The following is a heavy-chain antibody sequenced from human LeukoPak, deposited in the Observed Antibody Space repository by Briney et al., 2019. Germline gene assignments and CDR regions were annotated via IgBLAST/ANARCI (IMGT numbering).Heavy chain of an antibody. CDR1: GYTFTSYY. CDR2: ISPSGGST. V-gene: IGHV1-46*01. CDR3: ARKGYEAAAGDY. D-gene: IGHD6-13*01. Sequence: ASVKVSCKASGYTFTSYYMHWVRQAPGQGLEWMGIISPSGGSTSYAQKFQGRVTMTRDTSTSTVYMELSSLRSEDTAVYYCARKGYEAAAGDYWGQGTLVTVSS. J-gene: IGHJ4*02.